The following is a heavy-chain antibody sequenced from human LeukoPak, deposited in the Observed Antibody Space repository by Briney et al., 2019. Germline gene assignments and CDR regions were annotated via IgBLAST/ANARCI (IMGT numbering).Heavy chain of an antibody. J-gene: IGHJ4*02. CDR3: ARHDGRWLHFDY. CDR2: IYPGDCDT. Sequence: GEPLKISCKGSGYTFTSYWIGWFRQLPGKGLEWLGIIYPGDCDTRYSPSFQGQVTISADKSISTDYLQWSSLKDSDTAMYYWARHDGRWLHFDYWGQGTLVTVSS. CDR1: GYTFTSYW. V-gene: IGHV5-51*01. D-gene: IGHD5-24*01.